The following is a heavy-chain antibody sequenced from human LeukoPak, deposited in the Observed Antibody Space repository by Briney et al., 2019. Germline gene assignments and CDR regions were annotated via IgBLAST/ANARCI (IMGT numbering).Heavy chain of an antibody. CDR1: GFTVSSNY. CDR3: ARHGSGSYDY. J-gene: IGHJ4*02. V-gene: IGHV3-66*04. D-gene: IGHD3-10*01. Sequence: GGSLRLSRAASGFTVSSNYMSWVRQAPGKGLEWVSVIYSGGSTYYADSVKGRFTISRDNSKNTLYLQMNSLRAEDTAVYYCARHGSGSYDYWGQGTLVTVSS. CDR2: IYSGGST.